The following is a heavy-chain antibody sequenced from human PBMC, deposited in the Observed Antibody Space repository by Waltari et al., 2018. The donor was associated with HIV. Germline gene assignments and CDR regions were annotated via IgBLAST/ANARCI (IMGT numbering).Heavy chain of an antibody. D-gene: IGHD2-15*01. CDR1: GFAFTTYS. V-gene: IGHV3-48*01. CDR2: ISSSGDTM. CDR3: ASPAQAEGY. J-gene: IGHJ4*02. Sequence: EVQLVESGGSLVQPGVSLRLSCSASGFAFTTYSFYWVRQPPGKGLEWISYISSSGDTMYYADSVKGRFTISRDNAKNSLYLQMNSLRPEDTAVYYCASPAQAEGYWGQGTLVTVSS.